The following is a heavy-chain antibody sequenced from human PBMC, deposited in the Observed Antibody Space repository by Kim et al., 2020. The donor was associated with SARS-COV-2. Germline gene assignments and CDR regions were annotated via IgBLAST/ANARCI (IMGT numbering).Heavy chain of an antibody. CDR3: ARVFSTTDWHKPFDL. J-gene: IGHJ4*02. CDR1: GFTFSNYA. Sequence: GGSLRLSCVASGFTFSNYAMNWVRQAPGRGLEWVSLLGGDDGRTYYADSLKGRFIISRDNSRNTLYLQMNTLRAEDTAIYYCARVFSTTDWHKPFDLWGQGTLVTVSS. CDR2: LGGDDGRT. V-gene: IGHV3-23*01. D-gene: IGHD3-9*01.